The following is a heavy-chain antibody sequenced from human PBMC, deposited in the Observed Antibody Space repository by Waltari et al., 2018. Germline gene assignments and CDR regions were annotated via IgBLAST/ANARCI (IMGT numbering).Heavy chain of an antibody. V-gene: IGHV1-69*13. D-gene: IGHD3-22*01. Sequence: QVQLVQSGAEVKKPGSSVKVSCKASGGTFSSYAISWVRQAPGQGLEWMGGITLIFVTENTDKKSKGRVRFPGNKPPAQPYLELGSWRSRNRAFYYVPGNPMSYYDSVGYSPPRDYWGQGTLVTVSS. J-gene: IGHJ4*02. CDR1: GGTFSSYA. CDR2: ITLIFVTE. CDR3: PGNPMSYYDSVGYSPPRDY.